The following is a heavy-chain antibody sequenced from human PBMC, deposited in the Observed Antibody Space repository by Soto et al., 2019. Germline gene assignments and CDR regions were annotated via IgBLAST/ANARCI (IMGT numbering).Heavy chain of an antibody. Sequence: QVQLVQSGAEVKKPGASVKVSCKASGYTFTSYDINWVRQATGQGLEWMGWMNPNSGNTGYAQKFQGRVTMTRNTSISTAYMELSSLRSEDTAVYYCARGINYYDSGDDAFDIWGQGPMVHVSS. J-gene: IGHJ3*02. D-gene: IGHD3-10*01. CDR3: ARGINYYDSGDDAFDI. CDR1: GYTFTSYD. V-gene: IGHV1-8*01. CDR2: MNPNSGNT.